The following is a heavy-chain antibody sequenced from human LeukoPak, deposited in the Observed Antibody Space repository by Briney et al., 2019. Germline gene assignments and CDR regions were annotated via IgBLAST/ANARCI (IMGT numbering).Heavy chain of an antibody. CDR1: GFTFSTYN. CDR2: INKAGDSI. J-gene: IGHJ5*02. Sequence: GGSLRLSCVGSGFTFSTYNMNWFRQAPGKGLEWVSYINKAGDSIYYAHPVKGRFTISRDNAKNSLYLQMSSLRVEDTAVYYCELDSYDSSPSHIWFDTWGQGTLVTVSS. V-gene: IGHV3-48*03. CDR3: ELDSYDSSPSHIWFDT. D-gene: IGHD3-22*01.